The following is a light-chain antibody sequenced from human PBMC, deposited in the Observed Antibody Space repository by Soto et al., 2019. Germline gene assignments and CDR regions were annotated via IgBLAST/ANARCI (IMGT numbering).Light chain of an antibody. Sequence: QSVLTQPSSLSASPGASASLTCTLSSGINVGTYRIYWYQQKPGLPPPYLLRYNSDSDKQHGCGVPSRFSGSKDASANAGILLISGLQYEDEDDYYCMIWHSSAVVFGGGTKLTVL. J-gene: IGLJ2*01. CDR3: MIWHSSAVV. CDR2: YNSDSDK. CDR1: SGINVGTYR. V-gene: IGLV5-45*02.